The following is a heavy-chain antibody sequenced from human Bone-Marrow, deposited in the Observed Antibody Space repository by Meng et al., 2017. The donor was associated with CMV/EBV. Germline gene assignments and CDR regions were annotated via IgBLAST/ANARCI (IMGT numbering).Heavy chain of an antibody. CDR2: IIPIFGTR. CDR1: GGTFSSYA. J-gene: IGHJ4*02. CDR3: ARGWGGDQEAIDY. Sequence: KVSGGTFSSYAISWVRQAPGQWLEWMGVIIPIFGTRNYAQKFQGRVTITADESTSTAYMELSSLRSEDTAVYYCARGWGGDQEAIDYWGQGTLVTVSS. D-gene: IGHD4-17*01. V-gene: IGHV1-69*01.